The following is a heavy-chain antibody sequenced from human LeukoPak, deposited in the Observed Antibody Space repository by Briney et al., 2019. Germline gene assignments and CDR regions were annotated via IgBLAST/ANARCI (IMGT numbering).Heavy chain of an antibody. D-gene: IGHD2-15*01. CDR1: GYTFTDHY. Sequence: GASVKVSCKASGYTFTDHYIHWVRQAPGQGLEWMGWINPNSGGTNYAQKFQGRVTMTRDTSISTAYMELSRLRSDDTAVYYCARVISEALRWWFDYWGQGTLVTVSS. CDR2: INPNSGGT. V-gene: IGHV1-2*02. J-gene: IGHJ4*02. CDR3: ARVISEALRWWFDY.